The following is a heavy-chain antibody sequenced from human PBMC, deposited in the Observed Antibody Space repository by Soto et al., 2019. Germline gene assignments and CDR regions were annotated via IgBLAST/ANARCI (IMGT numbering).Heavy chain of an antibody. CDR2: IYYSGST. CDR3: ARHGSHHALRYFDWLPNYYFDY. V-gene: IGHV4-39*01. J-gene: IGHJ4*02. Sequence: QLQLQESGPGLVKPSETLSLTCTVSGGSISSSSYYWGWIRQPPGKGLEWIGSIYYSGSTYYNPSLKSRVTISVDTSKNQFSLKLSSVTAADTAVYYCARHGSHHALRYFDWLPNYYFDYWGQGTLVTVSS. D-gene: IGHD3-9*01. CDR1: GGSISSSSYY.